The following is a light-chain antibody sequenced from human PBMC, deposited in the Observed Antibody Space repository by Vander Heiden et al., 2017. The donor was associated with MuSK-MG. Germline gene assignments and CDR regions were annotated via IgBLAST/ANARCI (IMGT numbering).Light chain of an antibody. CDR2: SNN. CDR1: SPNLGSNT. J-gene: IGLJ2*01. V-gene: IGLV1-44*01. CDR3: AAWDDSLNGPVV. Sequence: QSVLTQPPSASGTPGQRVTIPCSGSSPNLGSNTVNWYQQLPGTAPKLPIYSNNQRPSGVPGRFSGSKSGTSASLAISGLQSEDEADYYCAAWDDSLNGPVVFGGGTKLTVL.